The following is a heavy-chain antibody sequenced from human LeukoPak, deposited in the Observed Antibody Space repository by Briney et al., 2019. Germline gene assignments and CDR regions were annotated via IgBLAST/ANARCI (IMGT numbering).Heavy chain of an antibody. CDR2: ISSSSSYI. Sequence: GGSLRLSCAASGFTFSSYRMNWVRQAPGKGLEWVSSISSSSSYIYYADSVKGRFTISRDNSKNTLYLQMNSLRAEDTAVYYCANGAWIQLWFDYWGQGTLVTVSS. D-gene: IGHD5-18*01. CDR3: ANGAWIQLWFDY. J-gene: IGHJ4*02. CDR1: GFTFSSYR. V-gene: IGHV3-21*04.